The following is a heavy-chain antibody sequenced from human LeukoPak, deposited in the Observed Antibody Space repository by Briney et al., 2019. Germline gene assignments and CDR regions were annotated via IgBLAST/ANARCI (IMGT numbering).Heavy chain of an antibody. CDR3: ARHDYSNNWFDH. V-gene: IGHV4-39*01. CDR2: IYYSGST. Sequence: SETLSLTCTVSGGSISSSSYYWGWIRQPPGKGLEWIVSIYYSGSTYDNPALKSRVTISVKTAKNQFSLKLSSVTAADTAVYYCARHDYSNNWFDHWGQGTLVTVSS. D-gene: IGHD4-11*01. J-gene: IGHJ5*02. CDR1: GGSISSSSYY.